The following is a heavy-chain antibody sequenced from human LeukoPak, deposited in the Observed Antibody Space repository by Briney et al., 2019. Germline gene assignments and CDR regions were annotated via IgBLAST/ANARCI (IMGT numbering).Heavy chain of an antibody. J-gene: IGHJ4*02. D-gene: IGHD6-6*01. V-gene: IGHV4-34*01. CDR3: ARVRSKGIAARPPLYYFDY. CDR2: INHSGST. CDR1: GGSFSGYY. Sequence: SETLSLTCAVYGGSFSGYYWSWIRQPPGKGLEWIGEINHSGSTNYNPSLKSQVTISVDTSKNQFSLKLSSVTAADTAVYYCARVRSKGIAARPPLYYFDYWGQGTLVTVSS.